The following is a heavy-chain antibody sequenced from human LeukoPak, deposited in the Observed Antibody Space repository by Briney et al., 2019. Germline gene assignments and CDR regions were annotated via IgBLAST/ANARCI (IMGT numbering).Heavy chain of an antibody. J-gene: IGHJ4*02. V-gene: IGHV3-30-3*02. Sequence: GGSLRLSCAASGFTFSSYAMHWVRQAPGKGLEWVAVISYDGSNKYYADSVKGRFTISRDNSKNTLYLQMNSLRAEDTAVYYCAKSNYDYGGRPDYWGQGTLVTVSS. CDR2: ISYDGSNK. D-gene: IGHD3-16*01. CDR3: AKSNYDYGGRPDY. CDR1: GFTFSSYA.